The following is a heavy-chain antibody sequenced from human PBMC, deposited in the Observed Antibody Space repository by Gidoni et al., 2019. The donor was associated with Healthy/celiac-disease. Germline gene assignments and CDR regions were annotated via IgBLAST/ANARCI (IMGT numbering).Heavy chain of an antibody. CDR3: ARGGGSTSKYYFDY. CDR2: IKQDGSEK. Sequence: EVQLVESGGGLVQPGGSLRLSCAASGFTFSSYWMSWVRQAPGKGLEWVANIKQDGSEKYYVDSVKGRFTISRDNAKNSLYLQMNSLRAEDTAVYYCARGGGSTSKYYFDYWGQGTLVTVSS. CDR1: GFTFSSYW. D-gene: IGHD2-2*01. J-gene: IGHJ4*02. V-gene: IGHV3-7*04.